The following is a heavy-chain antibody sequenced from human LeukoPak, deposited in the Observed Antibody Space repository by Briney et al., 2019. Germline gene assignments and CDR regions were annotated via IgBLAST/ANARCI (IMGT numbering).Heavy chain of an antibody. Sequence: GGSLRLSCAASGSTFSSYSMNWVRQAPGKGLEWVSYISSSGSTIYYADSVKGRFTISRDNAKNSLYLQMNSLRAEDTAVYYCARDSRSGYSIDYWGQGTLVTVSS. CDR1: GSTFSSYS. V-gene: IGHV3-48*04. D-gene: IGHD3-22*01. CDR2: ISSSGSTI. CDR3: ARDSRSGYSIDY. J-gene: IGHJ4*02.